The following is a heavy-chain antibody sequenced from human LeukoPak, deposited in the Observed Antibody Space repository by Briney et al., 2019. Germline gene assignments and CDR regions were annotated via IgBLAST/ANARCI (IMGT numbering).Heavy chain of an antibody. CDR2: ISSSGSTI. CDR1: GFTFSSYS. J-gene: IGHJ4*02. D-gene: IGHD6-19*01. V-gene: IGHV3-48*04. CDR3: ARDPAAVAGIDY. Sequence: GGSLRLSCAASGFTFSSYSMNWVRQAPGKGLEWVSYISSSGSTIYYADSVKGRFTISRDNAKNSLYLQMNSLRAEDTAVYYCARDPAAVAGIDYWGQGTLVTVSS.